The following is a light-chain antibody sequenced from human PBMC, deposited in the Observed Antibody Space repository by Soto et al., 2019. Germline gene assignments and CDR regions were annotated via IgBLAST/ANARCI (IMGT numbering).Light chain of an antibody. Sequence: DIQMTQSPSAVSASVGDTVTVTCRASQGITTFLAWFRQRPGKVPERLIYGASSLQSGVPSRFSGRGSGTEFTPTFSSLQPEDFGTYYCLQHNRYPYTFGPGTKLEIK. CDR2: GAS. V-gene: IGKV1-17*03. J-gene: IGKJ2*01. CDR3: LQHNRYPYT. CDR1: QGITTF.